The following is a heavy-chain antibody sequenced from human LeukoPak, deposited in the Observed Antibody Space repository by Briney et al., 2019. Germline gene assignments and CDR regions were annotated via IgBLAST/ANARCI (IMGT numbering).Heavy chain of an antibody. Sequence: GASVKVSCKASGYTFTSHAISWVRQAPGQGLEWMGYINTYNGNANYAQKAQGRVTMTTDTSTSTAYMELRSPRSDDTAVYYCARGTGGGDWETYCGMDVWGQGTTVTVSS. J-gene: IGHJ6*02. CDR3: ARGTGGGDWETYCGMDV. CDR2: INTYNGNA. CDR1: GYTFTSHA. D-gene: IGHD2-21*02. V-gene: IGHV1-18*01.